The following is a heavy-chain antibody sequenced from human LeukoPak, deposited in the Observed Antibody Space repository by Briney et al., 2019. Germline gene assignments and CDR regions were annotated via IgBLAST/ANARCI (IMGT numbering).Heavy chain of an antibody. CDR2: IYYSGST. V-gene: IGHV4-39*01. CDR1: GGSISSYY. Sequence: PSETLSLTCTVSGGSISSYYWSWIRQPPGKGLEWIGSIYYSGSTYYNPSLKSRVTISVDMSKNQCSLRLSSVTAADTALYYCARLTGSAIWGQGTMVTVSS. D-gene: IGHD3-10*01. J-gene: IGHJ3*02. CDR3: ARLTGSAI.